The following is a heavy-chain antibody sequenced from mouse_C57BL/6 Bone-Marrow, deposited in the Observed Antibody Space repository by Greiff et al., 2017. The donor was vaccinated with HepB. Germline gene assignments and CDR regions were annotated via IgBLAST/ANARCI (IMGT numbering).Heavy chain of an antibody. D-gene: IGHD2-5*01. J-gene: IGHJ3*01. CDR3: ARSGSDYSKEGFAD. Sequence: QVQLQQSGAELARPGASVKLSCKASGYTFTSYGISWVKQRTGQGLEWIGEIYPRSGNTYYNEKFKGKATLTADKSSSTAYMELRSLTSEDSAVYFCARSGSDYSKEGFADWGQGTLVTVSA. CDR2: IYPRSGNT. CDR1: GYTFTSYG. V-gene: IGHV1-81*01.